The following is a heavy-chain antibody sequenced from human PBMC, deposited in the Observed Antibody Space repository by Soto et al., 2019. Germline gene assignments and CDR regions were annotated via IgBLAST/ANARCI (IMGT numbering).Heavy chain of an antibody. CDR3: ATITMIPR. D-gene: IGHD3-22*01. Sequence: GGSLRLSCAASGFTFSSYAMHWVRQAPGKGLEWVAVISYDGSNKYYADSVKGRFTISRDNSKNTLYLQMNSLRAEDTAVYYCATITMIPRWGQGTLVTVSS. CDR1: GFTFSSYA. V-gene: IGHV3-30-3*01. CDR2: ISYDGSNK. J-gene: IGHJ4*02.